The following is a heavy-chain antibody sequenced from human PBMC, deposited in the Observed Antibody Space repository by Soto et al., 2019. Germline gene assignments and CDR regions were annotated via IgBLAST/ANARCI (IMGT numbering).Heavy chain of an antibody. CDR2: IDPSDSYT. Sequence: LKSSCKGSGYSFTSYGISWVRQMPGKGLEWMGRIDPSDSYTNYSPSFQGHVTISADKSISTAYLQWSSLKASDTAMYYCARHGGGVLNWFDPWGQGTLVTVSS. CDR3: ARHGGGVLNWFDP. V-gene: IGHV5-10-1*01. D-gene: IGHD2-21*01. J-gene: IGHJ5*02. CDR1: GYSFTSYG.